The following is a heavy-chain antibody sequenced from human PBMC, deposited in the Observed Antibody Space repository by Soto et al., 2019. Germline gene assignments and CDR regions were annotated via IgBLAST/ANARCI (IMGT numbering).Heavy chain of an antibody. V-gene: IGHV4-31*03. CDR2: ISHSGST. J-gene: IGHJ4*02. CDR3: AREYTYGSNFFDC. D-gene: IGHD5-18*01. Sequence: TLSLTCTVSGGSISSSAYYWSWIRQHPGKGLEWIGYISHSGSTYYNPSLKSRVIISVDTSKDQFSLSLTSVTAADTAVYYCAREYTYGSNFFDCWGQGALVTVSS. CDR1: GGSISSSAYY.